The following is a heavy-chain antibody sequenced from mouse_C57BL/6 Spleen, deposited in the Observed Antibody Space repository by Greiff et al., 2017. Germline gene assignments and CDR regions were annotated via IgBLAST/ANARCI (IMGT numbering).Heavy chain of an antibody. D-gene: IGHD1-1*01. Sequence: VQLQQSGPELVKPGASVKMSCKASGYTFTDYNMHWVKQSHGKSLEWIGYINPNNGGTSYNQKFKGKATLTVNKSSSTAYMELRSLTSEDSAVYSWARQDYYGSSWCAYWGQGTLVTVSA. J-gene: IGHJ3*01. CDR2: INPNNGGT. CDR3: ARQDYYGSSWCAY. V-gene: IGHV1-22*01. CDR1: GYTFTDYN.